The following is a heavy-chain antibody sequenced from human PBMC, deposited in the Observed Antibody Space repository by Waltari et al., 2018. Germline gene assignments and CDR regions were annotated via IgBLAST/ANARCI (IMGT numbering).Heavy chain of an antibody. CDR2: INHSGST. Sequence: QVQLQQWGAGLLKPSETLSLTCAVYGGSFSGYYWSWIRQPPGKGLEWIGEINHSGSTNYNPSLKSRVTISVDTSKNPFSLKLSSVTAADTAVYYCARWGWYGGHAFDIWGQGTMVTVSS. J-gene: IGHJ3*02. V-gene: IGHV4-34*01. CDR3: ARWGWYGGHAFDI. CDR1: GGSFSGYY. D-gene: IGHD6-19*01.